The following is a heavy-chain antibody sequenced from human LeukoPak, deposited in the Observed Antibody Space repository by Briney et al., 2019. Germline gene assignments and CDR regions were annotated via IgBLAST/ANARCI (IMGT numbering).Heavy chain of an antibody. CDR2: ISWNSGSI. D-gene: IGHD3-9*01. V-gene: IGHV3-9*03. CDR3: AKDIGYDILTGPKTLDY. Sequence: PGRSLRLSCAASGFTFDDYAMHWVRQAPGKGLEWVSGISWNSGSIGYADSVKGRFTISRDNAKNSLYLQMNSLRAEDMALYYCAKDIGYDILTGPKTLDYWGHGTLVTVSS. J-gene: IGHJ4*01. CDR1: GFTFDDYA.